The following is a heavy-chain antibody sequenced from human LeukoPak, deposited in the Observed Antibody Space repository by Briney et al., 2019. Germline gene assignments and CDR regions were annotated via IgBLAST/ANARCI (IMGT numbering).Heavy chain of an antibody. CDR1: GYILTSYV. D-gene: IGHD2-15*01. J-gene: IGHJ4*02. CDR3: ARDRCGGGSCYTSPFDY. V-gene: IGHV1-3*01. CDR2: INAGNGNT. Sequence: GASVKVSCKASGYILTSYVMHWVRQAPGQRLEWMGWINAGNGNTKYSQKFQGRVTITRDTSASTAYMELGSLRSEDTAVYYCARDRCGGGSCYTSPFDYWGQGTLVTVSS.